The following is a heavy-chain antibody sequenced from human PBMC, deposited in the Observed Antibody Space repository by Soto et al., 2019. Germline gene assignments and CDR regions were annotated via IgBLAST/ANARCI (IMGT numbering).Heavy chain of an antibody. CDR2: IVVGSGNT. V-gene: IGHV1-58*01. D-gene: IGHD3-3*01. CDR3: AADADYDFWSGSANDY. Sequence: SVKVSCKASGFTFTSSAVQWVRQARGQRLEWIGWIVVGSGNTNYAQKFQERVTITRDMSTSTAYMELSSLRSEDTAVYYCAADADYDFWSGSANDYWGQRTLVTVSS. CDR1: GFTFTSSA. J-gene: IGHJ4*02.